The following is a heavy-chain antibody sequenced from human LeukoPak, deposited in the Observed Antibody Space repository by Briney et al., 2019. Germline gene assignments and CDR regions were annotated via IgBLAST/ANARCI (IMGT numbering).Heavy chain of an antibody. CDR3: AKPARTDYADY. D-gene: IGHD1-14*01. CDR2: INWNGGST. CDR1: GFTFDDYA. V-gene: IGHV3-20*04. J-gene: IGHJ4*02. Sequence: GGSLRLSCAASGFTFDDYAMSWVRQAPGKGLEWVSGINWNGGSTDHADSVKGRFTISRDNSKNTLYLQMNSLRPEDTAVYYCAKPARTDYADYWGQGTLVTVSS.